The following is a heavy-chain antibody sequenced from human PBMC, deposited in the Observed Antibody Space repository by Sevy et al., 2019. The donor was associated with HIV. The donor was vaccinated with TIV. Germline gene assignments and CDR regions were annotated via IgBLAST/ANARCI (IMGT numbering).Heavy chain of an antibody. V-gene: IGHV3-7*03. CDR1: GFTFSRYW. CDR2: IKVDGSEK. Sequence: GGSLRLSCAASGFTFSRYWMSWVRQAPGKGLEWVANIKVDGSEKYYVDSVKGRFTISRDNAKNSLYLQMNSLRAEDTGVYYCARDCSSTRCLWGMDVWGQGTTVTVSS. D-gene: IGHD2-2*01. J-gene: IGHJ6*02. CDR3: ARDCSSTRCLWGMDV.